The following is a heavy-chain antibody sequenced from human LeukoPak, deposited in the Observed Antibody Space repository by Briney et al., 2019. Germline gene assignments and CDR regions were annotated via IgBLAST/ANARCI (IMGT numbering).Heavy chain of an antibody. CDR1: GGSFSGYY. J-gene: IGHJ4*02. CDR2: INHSGST. Sequence: PSETLSLTCAVYGGSFSGYYWSWIRQPPGKGLEWIGEINHSGSTNYNPSLKSRVTISVDTSKNQFSLKLSSVTAADTAVYYCARARGCSSTSCQVIDYWGQGTLVTVSS. CDR3: ARARGCSSTSCQVIDY. V-gene: IGHV4-34*01. D-gene: IGHD2-2*01.